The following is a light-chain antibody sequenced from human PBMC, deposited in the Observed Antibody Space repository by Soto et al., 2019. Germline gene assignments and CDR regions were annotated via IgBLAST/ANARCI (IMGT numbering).Light chain of an antibody. J-gene: IGKJ1*01. CDR1: QSVSSN. Sequence: EIVLTQSPATLSVSPGERATLSCRASQSVSSNLAWYQQQLGQAPRLLIYDGSTRAAGVPARFSGSGSGTDFTLTISSLQPEDFATYYCQQSYTTPPWTFGQGTKVDI. V-gene: IGKV3-15*01. CDR2: DGS. CDR3: QQSYTTPPWT.